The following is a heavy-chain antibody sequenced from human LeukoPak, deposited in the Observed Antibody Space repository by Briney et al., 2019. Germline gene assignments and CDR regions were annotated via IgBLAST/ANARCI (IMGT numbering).Heavy chain of an antibody. J-gene: IGHJ4*02. CDR3: ARADGYSYGNHFDY. Sequence: SETLSLTCTVSGGSISSYYWSWLRQPPGKGLEWIGYIYYSGSTNYNPSHKSRVTISVDTSKNQFSLKLSSVTAADTAVYYCARADGYSYGNHFDYWGQGTLVTVSS. CDR2: IYYSGST. V-gene: IGHV4-59*01. CDR1: GGSISSYY. D-gene: IGHD5-18*01.